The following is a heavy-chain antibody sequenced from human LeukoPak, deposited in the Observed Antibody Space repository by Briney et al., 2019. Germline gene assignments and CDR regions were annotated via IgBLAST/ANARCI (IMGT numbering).Heavy chain of an antibody. D-gene: IGHD2-21*02. Sequence: ASVKVSCKASGYTFTSYYMHWVRQAPGQGLEWMGIINPSGGSASYAQKFQGRVTMTRDMSTSTVYMELSSLRSEDTAVYYCAREAYCGGDCYSEQGGNWFDPWGQGTLVTVSS. CDR1: GYTFTSYY. J-gene: IGHJ5*02. CDR3: AREAYCGGDCYSEQGGNWFDP. CDR2: INPSGGSA. V-gene: IGHV1-46*01.